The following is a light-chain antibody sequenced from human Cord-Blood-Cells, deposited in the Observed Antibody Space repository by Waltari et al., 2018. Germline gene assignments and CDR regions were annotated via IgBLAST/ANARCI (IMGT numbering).Light chain of an antibody. Sequence: TQSPGTLSLSPGERATLSCRASQSVSSSYLAWYQQKPGQAPRLLIYGASSRATGIPDRFSGSGSGTDFTLTINRLEPEDFAVYYCQQYGSSPPVTFGQGTKVEIK. V-gene: IGKV3-20*01. J-gene: IGKJ1*01. CDR3: QQYGSSPPVT. CDR2: GAS. CDR1: QSVSSSY.